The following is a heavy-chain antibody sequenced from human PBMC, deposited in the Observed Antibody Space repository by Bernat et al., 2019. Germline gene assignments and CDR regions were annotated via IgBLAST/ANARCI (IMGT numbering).Heavy chain of an antibody. CDR1: GGYISSSSYY. D-gene: IGHD3-22*01. Sequence: QLQLQESGPGLVKPSETLSLTCTVSGGYISSSSYYWGWIRQPPGKGLEWIGSIYYSGSTYYNPSLKSRVTISVDTSKNQFSLKLSSVTAADTAVYYCARLFLVYYYDSSGYYPPHYYFDYWGQGTLVTVSS. CDR2: IYYSGST. J-gene: IGHJ4*02. CDR3: ARLFLVYYYDSSGYYPPHYYFDY. V-gene: IGHV4-39*01.